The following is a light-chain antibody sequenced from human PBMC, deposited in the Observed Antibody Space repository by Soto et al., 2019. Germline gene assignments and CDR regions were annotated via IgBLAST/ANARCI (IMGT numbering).Light chain of an antibody. CDR1: QSVSSN. CDR2: DAS. J-gene: IGKJ4*01. Sequence: EIVWTQSPATLSVSPGERATLSCRASQSVSSNFSWYQQKPGQAPSILIYDASNRPTGIPATCSGRGSGTEFTLTISSLQSEDFAVYYCQQYNKWPLTFGGGTKVEIK. CDR3: QQYNKWPLT. V-gene: IGKV3-15*01.